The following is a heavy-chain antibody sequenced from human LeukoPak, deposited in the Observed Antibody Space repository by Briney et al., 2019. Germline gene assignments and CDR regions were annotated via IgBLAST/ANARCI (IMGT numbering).Heavy chain of an antibody. CDR1: GGTFSSYA. V-gene: IGHV1-69*05. J-gene: IGHJ6*03. Sequence: SVKVSCKASGGTFSSYAISWVRQAPGQGLEWMGGIIPIFGTANYAQEFQGRVTITTDESTSTAYMELSSLRSEDTAVYYCASSTVTKFYYYYYMDVWGKGTTVTVSS. CDR3: ASSTVTKFYYYYYMDV. D-gene: IGHD4-17*01. CDR2: IIPIFGTA.